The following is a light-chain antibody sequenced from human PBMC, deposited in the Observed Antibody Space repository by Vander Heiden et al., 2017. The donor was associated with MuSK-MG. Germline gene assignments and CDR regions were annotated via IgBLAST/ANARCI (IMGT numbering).Light chain of an antibody. V-gene: IGLV2-23*02. Sequence: QSALTQPASVSGSPGQPITFSCTGTSSDVGVYDLVSWYLQHPGKAPKLIIYEVSKRPSGVSNRFSGSKAGNTASLTISGLEAEDEADYYCCSYAGSNTVLFGGGTKLTVL. CDR1: SSDVGVYDL. CDR2: EVS. J-gene: IGLJ2*01. CDR3: CSYAGSNTVL.